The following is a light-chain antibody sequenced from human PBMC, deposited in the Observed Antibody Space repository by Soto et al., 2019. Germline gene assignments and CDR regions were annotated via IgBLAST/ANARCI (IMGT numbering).Light chain of an antibody. J-gene: IGKJ1*01. V-gene: IGKV1-5*01. CDR2: DAS. CDR1: QSISNW. CDR3: QQYNSYPWT. Sequence: QMTQSPSTLSASVGDRVTIACRASQSISNWLAWYQQKPGKAPKLLIYDASTLESGVPSRFSGSGSGTEFTLTISSLQPDDFATYYCQQYNSYPWTFGQGTKVE.